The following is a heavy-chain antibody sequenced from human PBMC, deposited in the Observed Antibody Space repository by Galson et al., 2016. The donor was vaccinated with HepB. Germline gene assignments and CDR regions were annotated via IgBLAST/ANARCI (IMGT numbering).Heavy chain of an antibody. CDR1: GFTFSDYY. CDR2: ITDSGRNM. Sequence: SLRLSCAASGFTFSDYYMTWIRQAPGKGLEWVSYITDSGRNMSYGDSVRGRFTISRDNAKNSLYLQMDSLRAEDTAVYYCARVDIKLWFNYYYGIDVWGQGTTVTVSS. J-gene: IGHJ6*02. V-gene: IGHV3-11*04. D-gene: IGHD5-12*01. CDR3: ARVDIKLWFNYYYGIDV.